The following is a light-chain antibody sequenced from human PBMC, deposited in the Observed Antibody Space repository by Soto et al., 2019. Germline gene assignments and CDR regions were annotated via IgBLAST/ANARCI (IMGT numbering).Light chain of an antibody. J-gene: IGLJ1*01. V-gene: IGLV2-14*02. CDR1: SSDVGSYNL. CDR2: DVS. CDR3: CSYTTSNTRQIV. Sequence: QSVLTQPASVSGSPGQSITISCTGTSSDVGSYNLVSWYQQHPGKAPKLMISDVSKRPSGVSDRFSGSKSGNTASLTISGLQPEDEADYYCCSYTTSNTRQIVFGTGTKVTVL.